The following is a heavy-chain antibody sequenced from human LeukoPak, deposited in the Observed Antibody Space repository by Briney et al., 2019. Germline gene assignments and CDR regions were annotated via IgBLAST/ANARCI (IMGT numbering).Heavy chain of an antibody. J-gene: IGHJ4*02. V-gene: IGHV3-11*01. CDR3: AREGEGMDY. D-gene: IGHD2-21*01. CDR1: GFTFSDYY. CDR2: ISSSGGHI. Sequence: KSGGSLRLSCAASGFTFSDYYMSWIRQAPGKGLEWVSYISSSGGHIYYADSVKGRFTISRDNPKKSLYLQMNNLRAEDTAVYYCAREGEGMDYWGQGTLVTVSS.